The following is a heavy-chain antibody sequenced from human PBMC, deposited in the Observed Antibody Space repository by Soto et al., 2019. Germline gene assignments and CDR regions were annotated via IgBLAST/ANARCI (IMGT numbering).Heavy chain of an antibody. Sequence: PGGSXRLSCASSVFSCISYGVHLFRQVPGKGLLWVSRIDEYGSTTKYADSVKGRFNISRYNARKTLYLEMNSLRAEDKALYYCTRAIGRKGAYRGQATLV. D-gene: IGHD1-26*01. CDR3: TRAIGRKGAY. V-gene: IGHV3-74*01. CDR1: VFSCISYG. J-gene: IGHJ4*02. CDR2: IDEYGSTT.